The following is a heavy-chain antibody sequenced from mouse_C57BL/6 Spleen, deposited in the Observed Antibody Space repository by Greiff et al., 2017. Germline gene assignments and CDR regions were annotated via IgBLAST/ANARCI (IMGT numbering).Heavy chain of an antibody. J-gene: IGHJ2*01. V-gene: IGHV3-6*01. CDR3: ASSYGSIYCDY. CDR1: GYSITSGYY. CDR2: ISYDGSN. Sequence: ESGPGLVKPSQSLSLTCSVTGYSITSGYYWNWIRQFPGNKLEWMGYISYDGSNNYNPSLKNRISITRDTSKNQFFLKLNSVTTEDTATYYCASSYGSIYCDYWGQGTTLTVSS. D-gene: IGHD1-1*01.